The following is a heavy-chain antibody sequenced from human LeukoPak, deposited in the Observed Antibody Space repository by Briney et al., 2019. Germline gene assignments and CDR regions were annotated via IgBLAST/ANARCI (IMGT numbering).Heavy chain of an antibody. CDR1: GGSFSGYY. V-gene: IGHV4-34*01. D-gene: IGHD3-22*01. J-gene: IGHJ4*02. CDR2: INHSGST. Sequence: SETLSLTCAVYGGSFSGYYWSWIRQPPGKGLEWIGEINHSGSTNYNPSLKSRVTISVDTSKNQFSLKLSSVTAADTAVYYCARVDSHYYDSSGAARLGDYWGQGTLVTVSS. CDR3: ARVDSHYYDSSGAARLGDY.